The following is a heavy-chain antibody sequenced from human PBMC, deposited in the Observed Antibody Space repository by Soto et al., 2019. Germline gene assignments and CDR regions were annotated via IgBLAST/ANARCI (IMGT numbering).Heavy chain of an antibody. V-gene: IGHV5-51*01. D-gene: IGHD6-13*01. Sequence: GESLKISCNGSGNIFGSYWIAWARQVPGKGLEWMGIISPGDSDTRYSPSLQGQVTISVDKSITTAYLQWSSLKASDTAMYYCAPAAGTGFSYYYGMDVWGQGTTVTVSS. CDR3: APAAGTGFSYYYGMDV. J-gene: IGHJ6*02. CDR2: ISPGDSDT. CDR1: GNIFGSYW.